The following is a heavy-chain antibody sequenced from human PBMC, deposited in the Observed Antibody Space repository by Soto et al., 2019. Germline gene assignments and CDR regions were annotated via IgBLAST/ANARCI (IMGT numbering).Heavy chain of an antibody. CDR2: IRSKAYGGTT. CDR3: TRDHRPYYDFWSGYYKGAGFDY. J-gene: IGHJ4*02. D-gene: IGHD3-3*01. V-gene: IGHV3-49*03. CDR1: GFTFGDYA. Sequence: GVSLRLSYTASGFTFGDYAMSWFRQAPGKGLEWVGFIRSKAYGGTTEYAASVKGRFTISRDDSKSIAYLQMNSLKTEDTAVYYCTRDHRPYYDFWSGYYKGAGFDYWGQGT.